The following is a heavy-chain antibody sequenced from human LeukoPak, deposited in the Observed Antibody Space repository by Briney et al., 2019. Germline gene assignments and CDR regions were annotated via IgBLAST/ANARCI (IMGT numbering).Heavy chain of an antibody. CDR1: GFTFSSYA. V-gene: IGHV3-23*01. Sequence: GGSLRLSCAASGFTFSSYAMSWVRQAPGKGLEWVSAISGSGGSTYYADSVKGRFTISRDNSKNTLYLQMNSLRAEDTAVYYCAKGNYYDSSGYGAFDIWGQGTMVTVSS. CDR3: AKGNYYDSSGYGAFDI. J-gene: IGHJ3*02. D-gene: IGHD3-22*01. CDR2: ISGSGGST.